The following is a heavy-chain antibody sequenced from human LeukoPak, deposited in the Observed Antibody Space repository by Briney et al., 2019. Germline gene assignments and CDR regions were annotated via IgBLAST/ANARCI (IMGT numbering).Heavy chain of an antibody. CDR2: IGYGGADS. V-gene: IGHV3-23*01. CDR3: AKDIDSYYGSGEVDY. CDR1: GFTLSSYE. J-gene: IGHJ4*02. Sequence: GGSLRLSCTVSGFTLSSYEMTWFRQAPGKGLEWVSSIGYGGADSHYADSVKGRFTISRDNSKNTLYLQMNSLRAEDMALYYCAKDIDSYYGSGEVDYWGQGTLVTVSS. D-gene: IGHD3-10*01.